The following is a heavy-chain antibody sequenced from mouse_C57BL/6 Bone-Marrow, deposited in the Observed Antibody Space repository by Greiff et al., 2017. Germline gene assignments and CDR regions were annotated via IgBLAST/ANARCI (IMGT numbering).Heavy chain of an antibody. CDR3: ARGRED. Sequence: VQLQESGAELVKPGASVKMSCKASGYTFTSYWITWVKQRPGQGLEWIGDIYPGSGSTNYNEKFKSKATLTVATASSTAYMQLSSLTSEGSAVYCCARGREDWGTGTTVTVSS. V-gene: IGHV1-55*01. J-gene: IGHJ1*03. CDR1: GYTFTSYW. CDR2: IYPGSGST.